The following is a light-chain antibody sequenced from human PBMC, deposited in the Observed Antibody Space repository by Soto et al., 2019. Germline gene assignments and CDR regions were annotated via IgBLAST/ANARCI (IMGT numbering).Light chain of an antibody. Sequence: DIQMTHSPSTLSASVGARVTVTCRASQSISSWLAWYQQKPGKAPKLLIYDASSLESGVPSRFNGSGSGTEFTLTISSLQPDDFATYYCQQYNTYSRTFGGGTKVETK. CDR2: DAS. J-gene: IGKJ4*01. CDR3: QQYNTYSRT. V-gene: IGKV1-5*01. CDR1: QSISSW.